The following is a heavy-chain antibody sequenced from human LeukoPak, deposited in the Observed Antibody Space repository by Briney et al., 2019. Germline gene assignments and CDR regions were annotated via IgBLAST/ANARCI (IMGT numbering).Heavy chain of an antibody. D-gene: IGHD3-10*01. CDR2: THYRGDT. V-gene: IGHV4-59*02. J-gene: IGHJ4*02. CDR3: GRNLGSGSDH. Sequence: SETLSLTCSVSGASVSSDYWIWIRQSPGRGLEWIGYTHYRGDTNYNPSLKSRLTMSVDASSNQVSLKLSSVTAADAAVYYCGRNLGSGSDHWGQGTLVTVSS. CDR1: GASVSSDY.